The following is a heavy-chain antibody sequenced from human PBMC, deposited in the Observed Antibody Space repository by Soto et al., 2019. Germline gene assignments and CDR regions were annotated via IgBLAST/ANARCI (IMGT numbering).Heavy chain of an antibody. Sequence: SETLSLTCTVSGGSISSYYWSWIRQPPGKGLEWIGDIYYSGTTNYNPSLKSRVTISVDTSKNQFSLKLTSVTAADTAVYYCARDKITGLFDYWGQGTLVTVSS. V-gene: IGHV4-59*12. CDR2: IYYSGTT. D-gene: IGHD2-8*02. J-gene: IGHJ4*02. CDR3: ARDKITGLFDY. CDR1: GGSISSYY.